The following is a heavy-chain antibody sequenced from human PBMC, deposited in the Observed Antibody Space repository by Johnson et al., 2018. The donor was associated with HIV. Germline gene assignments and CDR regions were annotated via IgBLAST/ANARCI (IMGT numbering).Heavy chain of an antibody. CDR3: AKSSSATYYGDAFDM. CDR1: GFTFSDYY. V-gene: IGHV3-11*04. D-gene: IGHD3-10*01. Sequence: QVQLVESGGGLVKPGGSLRLSCAASGFTFSDYYMNWIRQAPGKGLEWVSYISSSGSTIYYADSVKGRFTISRDNSKNTLSLQMNSLRPEDTAVYYCAKSSSATYYGDAFDMWGQGTMVTVSS. CDR2: ISSSGSTI. J-gene: IGHJ3*02.